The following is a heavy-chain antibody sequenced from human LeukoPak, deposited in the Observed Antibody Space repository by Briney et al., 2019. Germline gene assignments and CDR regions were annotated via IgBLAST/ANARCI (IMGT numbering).Heavy chain of an antibody. CDR1: GLTLSNYW. Sequence: PGGSLRLSCAASGLTLSNYWMHWVRQAPGKGLVWVSRMNNDGSGTTYADSVRGRFTISRDNAKYTLYLQMNSLRVEDTAVYFCAREIMVSREWYFDLWGRGTLVTVAS. CDR2: MNNDGSGT. CDR3: AREIMVSREWYFDL. J-gene: IGHJ2*01. D-gene: IGHD2-21*01. V-gene: IGHV3-74*01.